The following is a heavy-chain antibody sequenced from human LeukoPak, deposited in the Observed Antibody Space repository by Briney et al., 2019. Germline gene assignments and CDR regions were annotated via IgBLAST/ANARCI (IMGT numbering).Heavy chain of an antibody. CDR3: ARGSRWGLLTGYYHFDY. D-gene: IGHD3-9*01. J-gene: IGHJ4*02. V-gene: IGHV1-2*04. CDR1: GYTFTGYY. Sequence: ASVKVSCKASGYTFTGYYMHWVRQAPGQGLEWMGWINPNSGGTNYAQKFQGWVTMTRDTSISTAYMELSRLRSDDTAVYYCARGSRWGLLTGYYHFDYWGQGTLVTVSS. CDR2: INPNSGGT.